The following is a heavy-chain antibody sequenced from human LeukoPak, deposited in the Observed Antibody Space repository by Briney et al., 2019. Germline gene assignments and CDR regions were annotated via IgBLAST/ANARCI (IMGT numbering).Heavy chain of an antibody. V-gene: IGHV3-30-3*01. J-gene: IGHJ4*02. CDR2: ISYDGSNK. Sequence: GGSLRLSCAASGFTISSYAMHWVRQAPGKGLEWVAVISYDGSNKYYADSVKGRFTISRDNSKNTLYLQMNSPRAEDTAVYYCASRGQQLALFDYWGQGTLVTVSS. CDR1: GFTISSYA. D-gene: IGHD6-13*01. CDR3: ASRGQQLALFDY.